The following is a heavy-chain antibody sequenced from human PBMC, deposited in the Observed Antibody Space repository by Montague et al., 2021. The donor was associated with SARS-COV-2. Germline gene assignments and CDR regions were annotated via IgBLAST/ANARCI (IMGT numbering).Heavy chain of an antibody. CDR2: TYYRSEWHT. V-gene: IGHV6-1*01. CDR1: GDSVSRTAAA. CDR3: ASGWTLFD. Sequence: CAISGDSVSRTAAAWNWIRRSPSRGLEWLGRTYYRSEWHTDYAVSVEGRLAIDAGTSKNQFSLQLHSVTPEDSAVYYCASGWTLFDWGQGTLVTVSS. D-gene: IGHD6-19*01. J-gene: IGHJ4*02.